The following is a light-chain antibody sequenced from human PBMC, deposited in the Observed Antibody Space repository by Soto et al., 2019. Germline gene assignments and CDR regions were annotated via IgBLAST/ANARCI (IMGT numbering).Light chain of an antibody. V-gene: IGLV2-8*01. CDR2: EVS. Sequence: QSALTQSPSASGSPGQSVTISCTGTSIDVGNYKYVSWDQQHPGKAPKLMIYEVSKRPSGVPDRFSGSKSGNTASLTVSGLQVEDEADYYCSSYAGSNLWVFGGGTKLTVL. CDR3: SSYAGSNLWV. J-gene: IGLJ3*02. CDR1: SIDVGNYKY.